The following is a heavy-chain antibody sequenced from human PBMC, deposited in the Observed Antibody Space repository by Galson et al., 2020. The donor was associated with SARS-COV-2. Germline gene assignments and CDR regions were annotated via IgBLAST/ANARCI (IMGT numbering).Heavy chain of an antibody. CDR3: ARDKNSSGSYGQFFDY. J-gene: IGHJ4*02. Sequence: ASVKVSCKTSGYTFTAYFLHWVRQAPGQGPEWVGWINPYTGDTNLARKFQGRVTLTRDTSSKTAYLELSRLRSDDTAVYFCARDKNSSGSYGQFFDYWGQGSLVTVSS. D-gene: IGHD3-22*01. CDR1: GYTFTAYF. V-gene: IGHV1-2*02. CDR2: INPYTGDT.